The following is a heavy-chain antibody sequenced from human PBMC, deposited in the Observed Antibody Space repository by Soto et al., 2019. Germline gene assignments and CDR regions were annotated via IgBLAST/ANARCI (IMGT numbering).Heavy chain of an antibody. J-gene: IGHJ6*02. CDR3: ARDIRIGVGERNCISTSCYLYYYYYGMDV. CDR2: ISYDGSNK. V-gene: IGHV3-30-3*01. D-gene: IGHD2-2*01. Sequence: PGGSLRLSCAASGFTFSSYAMHWVRQAPGKGLEWVAVISYDGSNKYYADSVKGRFTISRDNSKNTLYLQMNSLRAEDTAVYYCARDIRIGVGERNCISTSCYLYYYYYGMDVWGQGTTVTVSS. CDR1: GFTFSSYA.